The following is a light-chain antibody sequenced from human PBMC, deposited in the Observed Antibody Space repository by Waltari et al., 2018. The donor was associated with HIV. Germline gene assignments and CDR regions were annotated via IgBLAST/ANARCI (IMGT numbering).Light chain of an antibody. CDR3: QSTDHDGTWV. J-gene: IGLJ3*02. CDR1: SLPKKY. V-gene: IGLV3-25*03. Sequence: SYKLTQTPSVSVSPGQTARINCSRGSLPKKYSSWYRQKPGQAPVLLTQKDIERTSGIPERISGSRSGTGVTLTISGVQAEDEGDYYCQSTDHDGTWVFGGGTRLTVL. CDR2: KDI.